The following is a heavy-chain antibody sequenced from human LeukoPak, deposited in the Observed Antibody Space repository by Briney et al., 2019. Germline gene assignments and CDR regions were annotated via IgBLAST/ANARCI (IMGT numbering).Heavy chain of an antibody. CDR3: ARVGKGIAVAGVLDY. CDR2: IYYSGST. Sequence: SETLSLTCTVSGGSISSYYWSWIRQPPGKGLEWIGYIYYSGSTNYNPSLKSRVTISVDTSKNQFSLKLSSVTAADTAVYYCARVGKGIAVAGVLDYWGQGTLVTVSS. V-gene: IGHV4-59*08. J-gene: IGHJ4*02. D-gene: IGHD6-19*01. CDR1: GGSISSYY.